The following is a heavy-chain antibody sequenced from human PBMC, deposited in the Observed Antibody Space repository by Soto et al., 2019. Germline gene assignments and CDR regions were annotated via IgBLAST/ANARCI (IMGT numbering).Heavy chain of an antibody. D-gene: IGHD3-16*01. CDR2: INAYNGNT. CDR3: AMVDVYVTPSPQDV. Sequence: QVQLVQSGAEVKNPGASVKVSCKASGYSFTRYGIGWARQAPGQGLEWMGGINAYNGNTNYAQNLQGRLTLNTHPSTTTAYIELRSLRSNDTAIYNCAMVDVYVTPSPQDVWGQGTKVTVSS. CDR1: GYSFTRYG. J-gene: IGHJ6*02. V-gene: IGHV1-18*01.